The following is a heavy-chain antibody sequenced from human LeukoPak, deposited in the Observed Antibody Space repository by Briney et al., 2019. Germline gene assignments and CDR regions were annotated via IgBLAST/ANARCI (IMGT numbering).Heavy chain of an antibody. CDR2: INHSGST. J-gene: IGHJ5*02. CDR1: GGSFSGYY. D-gene: IGHD5-12*01. V-gene: IGHV4-34*01. CDR3: AREGYSGYDRWFDP. Sequence: SETLSLTCAVYGGSFSGYYWSWIRQPPGKGLEWIGEINHSGSTNYNPSLKSRVTISVDKSKNQFSLKLSSVTAADTAVYYCAREGYSGYDRWFDPWGQGTLVTVSS.